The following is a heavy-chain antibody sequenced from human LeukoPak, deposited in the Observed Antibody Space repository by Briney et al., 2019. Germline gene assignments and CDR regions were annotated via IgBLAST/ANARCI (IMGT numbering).Heavy chain of an antibody. CDR2: FSPSGGGT. CDR3: ARALRIYYYFDY. D-gene: IGHD1-26*01. Sequence: PGGSLRLSCAASGFTFSNYAMSSVRQAPGKGLEWVSAFSPSGGGTYYADSVKGRFTISRDNSKNTLYLQMNSLRAEDTAVYYCARALRIYYYFDYWGQGTLVTVSS. CDR1: GFTFSNYA. V-gene: IGHV3-23*01. J-gene: IGHJ4*02.